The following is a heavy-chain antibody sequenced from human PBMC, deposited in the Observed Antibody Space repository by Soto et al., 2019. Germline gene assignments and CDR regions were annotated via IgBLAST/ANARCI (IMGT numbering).Heavy chain of an antibody. CDR3: ARGLEWSWSLDP. V-gene: IGHV1-8*01. CDR2: MNPNSGNT. CDR1: GYTFTSYD. J-gene: IGHJ5*02. Sequence: ASVKVSWKASGYTFTSYDINWVRQATGQGLEWMGWMNPNSGNTGYAQKFQGRVTMTRNTSISTAYMELSSLRSEDTAMYYCARGLEWSWSLDPWGQGTLVTVSS. D-gene: IGHD3-3*01.